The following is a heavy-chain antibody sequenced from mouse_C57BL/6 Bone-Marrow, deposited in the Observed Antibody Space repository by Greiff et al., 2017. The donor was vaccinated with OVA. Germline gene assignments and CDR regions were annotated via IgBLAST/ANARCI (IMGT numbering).Heavy chain of an antibody. CDR2: INPYNGGT. V-gene: IGHV1-19*01. D-gene: IGHD2-3*01. J-gene: IGHJ3*01. CDR1: GYTFTDYY. Sequence: VQLQQSGPVLVKPGASVKMSCKASGYTFTDYYMNWVKQSHGKSLEWIGVINPYNGGTSYNQKFKGKATLTVDKSSSTAYMELNSLTSEDSAVYYCARSPYDGYYVAWFAYWGQGTLVTVSA. CDR3: ARSPYDGYYVAWFAY.